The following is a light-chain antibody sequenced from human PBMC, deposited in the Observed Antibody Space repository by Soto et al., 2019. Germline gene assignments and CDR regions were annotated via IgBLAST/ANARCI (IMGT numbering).Light chain of an antibody. CDR3: QYYGSAIT. V-gene: IGKV3-20*01. CDR1: PSVSSSY. CDR2: GAS. Sequence: EIVLTQSPGTLSLSPGERATLSCRASPSVSSSYLHWYQQKRGQAPRLFIYGASSRATGIPDRFSGSGSGTDFILTISRLEPEDFAVYYCQYYGSAITFGQGTRLEIK. J-gene: IGKJ5*01.